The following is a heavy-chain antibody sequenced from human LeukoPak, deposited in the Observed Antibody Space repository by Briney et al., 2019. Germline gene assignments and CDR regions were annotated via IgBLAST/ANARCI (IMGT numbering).Heavy chain of an antibody. CDR1: EFDFSSYS. Sequence: GGSLRLSCAASEFDFSSYSMNWAGQAPGKGLEWVSTISRDSSDTYYADSMKGRITISRDNGKKSLYLQINSLRVEATAVYYCARDSFYCRGGSCYSSKGIFEYWGQGTLVTVSS. CDR3: ARDSFYCRGGSCYSSKGIFEY. D-gene: IGHD2-15*01. CDR2: ISRDSSDT. J-gene: IGHJ4*02. V-gene: IGHV3-21*01.